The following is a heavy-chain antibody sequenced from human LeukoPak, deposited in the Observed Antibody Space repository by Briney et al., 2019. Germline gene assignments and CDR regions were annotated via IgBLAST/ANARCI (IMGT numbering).Heavy chain of an antibody. CDR1: GGSISSGSYY. CDR3: ARVHGIAAAGPFDY. Sequence: KASETLSLTCTVSGGSISSGSYYWTWIRQPAGKGLGWIGRIHTEGSTDYNPSLKSRLTISIDTSKNQFSLRLNSVTAADTAVYYCARVHGIAAAGPFDYWGQGTLVTVSS. CDR2: IHTEGST. V-gene: IGHV4-61*02. D-gene: IGHD6-13*01. J-gene: IGHJ4*02.